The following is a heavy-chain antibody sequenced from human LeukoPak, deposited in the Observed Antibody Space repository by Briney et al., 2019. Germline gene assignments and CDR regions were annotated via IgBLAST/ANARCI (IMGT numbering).Heavy chain of an antibody. CDR1: GFTFSGSA. CDR2: IRSKANSCAT. CDR3: TRHHMGAFDI. Sequence: GGSLRLSCAASGFTFSGSAMHWVRQASGKGLEWVGRIRSKANSCATAYAASVKGRFTISRDDSKNTAYLQMNSLKTEDTAVYYCTRHHMGAFDIWGQGTMVTVSS. J-gene: IGHJ3*02. D-gene: IGHD3-16*01. V-gene: IGHV3-73*01.